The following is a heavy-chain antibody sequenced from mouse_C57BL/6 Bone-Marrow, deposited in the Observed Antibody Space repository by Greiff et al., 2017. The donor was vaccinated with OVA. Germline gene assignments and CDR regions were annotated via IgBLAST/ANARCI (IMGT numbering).Heavy chain of an antibody. Sequence: EVQLVESGGGLVKPGGSLKLSCAASGFTFSDYGMHWVRQAPEKGLEWVAYISSGSSTIYYADTVKGRFTISRDNAKNTLFLQMTSLRSEDTAMYYCARREFAYWGQGTLVTVSA. J-gene: IGHJ3*01. CDR2: ISSGSSTI. CDR3: ARREFAY. CDR1: GFTFSDYG. V-gene: IGHV5-17*01.